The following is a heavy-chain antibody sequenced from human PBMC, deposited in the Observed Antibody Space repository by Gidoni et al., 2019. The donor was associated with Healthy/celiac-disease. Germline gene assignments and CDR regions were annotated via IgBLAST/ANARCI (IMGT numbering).Heavy chain of an antibody. Sequence: QVQLQQWGAGLLKPSETLSLTCAVYGGSFSVYYWSWIRQPPGKGLEWIGEINHSGSTNYNPSLKSRVTRSVDTSKNQFSLKLSSVTAADTAVYYCARTRVGSSGWTTYYYGMDVWGQGTTVTVS. V-gene: IGHV4-34*01. CDR2: INHSGST. D-gene: IGHD6-19*01. CDR3: ARTRVGSSGWTTYYYGMDV. J-gene: IGHJ6*02. CDR1: GGSFSVYY.